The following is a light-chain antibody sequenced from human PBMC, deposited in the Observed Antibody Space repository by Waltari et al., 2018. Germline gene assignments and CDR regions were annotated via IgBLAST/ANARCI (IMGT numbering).Light chain of an antibody. CDR3: QQYGNSPFT. Sequence: EIVLTQSPGTLSLSPGERATLTCRASQSVGSKYLDWYQQKPGQAPRLLIYGASSRATGIPDRFSGSGSGTDFTLTISRLETEDFAVYYCQQYGNSPFTFGPGTKVDFK. CDR1: QSVGSKY. V-gene: IGKV3-20*01. J-gene: IGKJ3*01. CDR2: GAS.